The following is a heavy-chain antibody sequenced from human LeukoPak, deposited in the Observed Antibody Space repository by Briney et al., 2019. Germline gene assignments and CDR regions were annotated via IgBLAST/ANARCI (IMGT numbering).Heavy chain of an antibody. CDR2: IYYSGST. D-gene: IGHD2-21*02. CDR1: GGSISSSSYY. V-gene: IGHV4-39*01. Sequence: PSETLSLTCTVSGGSISSSSYYWGWIRQPPGKGLEWIGSIYYSGSTYYNPSLKSRVTISVDTSKNQFSLKLSSVTAADTAVYYCARVNGCGGDCYVFDYWGQGTLVTVSS. J-gene: IGHJ4*02. CDR3: ARVNGCGGDCYVFDY.